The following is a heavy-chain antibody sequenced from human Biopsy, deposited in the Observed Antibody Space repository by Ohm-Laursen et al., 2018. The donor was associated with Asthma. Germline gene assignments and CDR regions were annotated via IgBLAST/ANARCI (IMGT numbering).Heavy chain of an antibody. D-gene: IGHD5-12*01. J-gene: IGHJ6*02. Sequence: ASVKVSCKASGYSFSNYAISWVRQAPGQGLEWMGWLIPVLGTPHYVQMFEGRVTITADESTSTAYMELSSLSSEDTAVYYCARGYSGSDRIVYYYSGLEVWGQGTPVTVSS. V-gene: IGHV1-69*11. CDR1: GYSFSNYA. CDR3: ARGYSGSDRIVYYYSGLEV. CDR2: LIPVLGTP.